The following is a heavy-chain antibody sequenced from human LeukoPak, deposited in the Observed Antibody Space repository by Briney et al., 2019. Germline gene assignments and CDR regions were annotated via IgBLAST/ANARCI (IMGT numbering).Heavy chain of an antibody. Sequence: PSETLSLTCTVSGGSISSYYWSWIRQPPGKGLEWIGYIYYSGSTNYNPSLKSRVTISVDTSKNQFSLKLSSVTAADTAVYYCARTPSSSSPYYYMGVWGKGTTVTVSS. CDR3: ARTPSSSSPYYYMGV. CDR1: GGSISSYY. D-gene: IGHD6-6*01. CDR2: IYYSGST. J-gene: IGHJ6*03. V-gene: IGHV4-59*01.